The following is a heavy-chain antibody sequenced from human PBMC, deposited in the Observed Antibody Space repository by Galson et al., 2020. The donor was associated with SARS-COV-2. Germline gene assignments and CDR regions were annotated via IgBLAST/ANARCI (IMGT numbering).Heavy chain of an antibody. V-gene: IGHV4-31*03. CDR3: ARHLGYCTNGVCRRGAFDI. J-gene: IGHJ3*02. CDR2: IYYSGST. Sequence: SETLSLTCTVSGGSISSGGYYWSWIRQHPGKGLEWIGYIYYSGSTYYNPSLKSRFTISVDTSKNQFSLKLSSVTAADTAVYYCARHLGYCTNGVCRRGAFDIWGQGTMVTVSS. CDR1: GGSISSGGYY. D-gene: IGHD2-8*01.